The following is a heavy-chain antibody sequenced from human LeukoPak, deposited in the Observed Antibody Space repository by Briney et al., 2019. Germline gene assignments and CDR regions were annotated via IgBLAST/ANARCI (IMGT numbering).Heavy chain of an antibody. CDR2: ISWNSGSI. V-gene: IGHV3-9*01. Sequence: PGGSLRLSCAASGFTFDDYAMHWVRQAPGKGLEWVSGISWNSGSIGYAGSVKGRFTISRDNAKNSLYLQMNSLRAEDTALYYCAKGGYSSSWLTFDYWGQGTLVTVSS. D-gene: IGHD6-13*01. J-gene: IGHJ4*02. CDR1: GFTFDDYA. CDR3: AKGGYSSSWLTFDY.